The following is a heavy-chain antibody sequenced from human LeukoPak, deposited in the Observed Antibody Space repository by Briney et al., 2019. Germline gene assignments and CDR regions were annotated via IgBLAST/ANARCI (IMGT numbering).Heavy chain of an antibody. Sequence: PSETLSLTCTVSAGSINNYYWSWIRQPPGKGLEWIGYIYYSGSTNYNPSFKSRVTISVDTSKKQVSLNLSSVTAADTAVYYCARVAARYVGMDVWGQGSTVTVSS. D-gene: IGHD6-6*01. CDR1: AGSINNYY. V-gene: IGHV4-59*01. CDR2: IYYSGST. J-gene: IGHJ6*02. CDR3: ARVAARYVGMDV.